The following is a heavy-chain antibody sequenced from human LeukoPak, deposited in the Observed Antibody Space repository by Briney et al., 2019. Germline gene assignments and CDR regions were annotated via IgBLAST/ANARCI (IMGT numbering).Heavy chain of an antibody. D-gene: IGHD2/OR15-2a*01. V-gene: IGHV3-23*01. CDR2: IFPSGGEI. J-gene: IGHJ4*02. CDR3: ATYRQVLLPFES. CDR1: GFTFSTFA. Sequence: PGGSLRLSCAASGFTFSTFAMIWVRQPPGKGLEWVSSIFPSGGEIQYAGSVRGRFTISRDNSKSTLSLQMNSLRAEDTAIYYCATYRQVLLPFESWGQGTLVTVSS.